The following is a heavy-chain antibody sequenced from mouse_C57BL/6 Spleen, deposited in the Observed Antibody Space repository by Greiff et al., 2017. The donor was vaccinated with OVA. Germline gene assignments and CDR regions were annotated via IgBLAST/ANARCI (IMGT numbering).Heavy chain of an antibody. CDR3: ARSGLLPWFAY. CDR1: GYAFTNYL. J-gene: IGHJ3*01. CDR2: INPGSGGT. V-gene: IGHV1-54*01. Sequence: QVQLQQSGAELVRPGTSVKVSCKASGYAFTNYLIEWVKQRPGQGLEWIGVINPGSGGTNYNEKFKGKATLTADKSSSTAYMQLSSLTSEDSAVYFCARSGLLPWFAYWGQGTLVTVSA. D-gene: IGHD2-3*01.